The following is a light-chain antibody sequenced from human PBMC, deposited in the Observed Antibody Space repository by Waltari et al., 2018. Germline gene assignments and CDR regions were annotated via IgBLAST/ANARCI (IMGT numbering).Light chain of an antibody. CDR3: QQGSVNPYS. J-gene: IGKJ2*03. CDR2: YGK. CDR1: QDIKNY. Sequence: DIQMSQSPSSLSASVGDRVTITCRSSQDIKNYLNWYQQKPGKAPKLLIYYGKSLTSGVPSRFSGDGSGTEFTLTISGLQPEDFAIYYCQQGSVNPYSFGQGTKVDIK. V-gene: IGKV1-39*01.